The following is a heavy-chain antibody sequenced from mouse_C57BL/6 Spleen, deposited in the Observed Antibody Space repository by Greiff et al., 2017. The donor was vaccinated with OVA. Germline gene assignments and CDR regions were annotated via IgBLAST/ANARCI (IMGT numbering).Heavy chain of an antibody. V-gene: IGHV1-15*01. CDR2: IDPETGGT. CDR3: TRDPKYRDYAMDY. D-gene: IGHD2-10*02. J-gene: IGHJ4*01. CDR1: GYTFTDYE. Sequence: VQLQQSGAELVRPGASVTLSCKASGYTFTDYEMHWVKQTPVHGLEWIGAIDPETGGTAYNQKFKGKAILTADKSSSTAYMELRSLTSEDSAVYYCTRDPKYRDYAMDYWGQGTSVTVSS.